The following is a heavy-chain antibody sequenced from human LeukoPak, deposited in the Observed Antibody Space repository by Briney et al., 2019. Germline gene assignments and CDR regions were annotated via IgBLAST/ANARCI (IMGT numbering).Heavy chain of an antibody. D-gene: IGHD3-10*01. V-gene: IGHV3-9*01. Sequence: GGSLRLSCAASGFTFDDYAMHWVRQAPGKGLEWVSGISWNSGSIGYADSVKGRFTISRDNAKNSLYLQMNSLRAEDTAVYYCAREFESGRWDQGTLVTVSS. CDR1: GFTFDDYA. CDR3: AREFESGR. J-gene: IGHJ4*02. CDR2: ISWNSGSI.